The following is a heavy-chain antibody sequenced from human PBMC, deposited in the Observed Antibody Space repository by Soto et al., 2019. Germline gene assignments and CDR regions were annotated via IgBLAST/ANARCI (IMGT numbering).Heavy chain of an antibody. CDR1: GGSVSSYY. Sequence: PSETLSLTCTVSGGSVSSYYWSWIRQPAGKGLEWIGRFYTSGNTNYNPSLKSRVTMSLDTSKNQFSLKLSSVTAADTAVYFCASDCIGWFGAWGQGTPVTAS. CDR3: ASDCIGWFGA. V-gene: IGHV4-4*07. D-gene: IGHD3-16*01. CDR2: FYTSGNT. J-gene: IGHJ5*02.